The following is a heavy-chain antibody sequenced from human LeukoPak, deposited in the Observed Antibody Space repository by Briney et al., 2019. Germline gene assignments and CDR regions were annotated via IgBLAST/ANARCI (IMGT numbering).Heavy chain of an antibody. D-gene: IGHD3-22*01. CDR3: ARVMIVVVITHYFDY. V-gene: IGHV4-39*07. CDR1: GGSISSSSYY. Sequence: SETLSLTCTVSGGSISSSSYYWGWIRQPPGKGLEWIGSIYYSGSTYYNPSLKSRVTISVDTSKNQFSLKLSSVTAADTAVYYCARVMIVVVITHYFDYWGQGTLVTVSS. CDR2: IYYSGST. J-gene: IGHJ4*02.